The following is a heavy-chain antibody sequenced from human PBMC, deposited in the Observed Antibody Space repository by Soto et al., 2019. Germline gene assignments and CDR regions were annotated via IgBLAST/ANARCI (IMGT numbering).Heavy chain of an antibody. CDR2: IHPSGQPI. CDR3: AKAKRDSSSSQLYYFDY. CDR1: GFTFSSSE. D-gene: IGHD6-6*01. J-gene: IGHJ4*02. V-gene: IGHV3-48*03. Sequence: GGSLRLSCAVSGFTFSSSEMYWVRQAPGKGLEWISYIHPSGQPIFYADSVKGRFTISRDNANNSVFLQMNSLRAEDTAVYYCAKAKRDSSSSQLYYFDYWGQGTLVTVSS.